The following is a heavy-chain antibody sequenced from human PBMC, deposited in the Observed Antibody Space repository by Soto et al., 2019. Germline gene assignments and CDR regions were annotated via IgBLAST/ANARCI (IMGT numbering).Heavy chain of an antibody. V-gene: IGHV6-1*01. CDR3: ARATSDFWSGYYSDYYYYMDV. CDR1: GDSVSSNSAA. Sequence: SQTLSLTCAISGDSVSSNSAAWNWIRQSPSRGLEWLGRTYYRSKWYNDYAVSVKSRITINPDTSKNQFSLQLNSVTPEDTAVYYCARATSDFWSGYYSDYYYYMDVWGKGTTVTVSS. J-gene: IGHJ6*03. CDR2: TYYRSKWYN. D-gene: IGHD3-3*01.